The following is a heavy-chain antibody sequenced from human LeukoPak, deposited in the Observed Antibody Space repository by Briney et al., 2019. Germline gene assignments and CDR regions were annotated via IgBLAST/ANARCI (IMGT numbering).Heavy chain of an antibody. J-gene: IGHJ5*02. D-gene: IGHD2-2*01. CDR1: GYTFTSYA. CDR2: INAGNGNT. V-gene: IGHV1-3*03. Sequence: ASVKVSCKASGYTFTSYAMHWVRQAPGQRLEWMGWINAGNGNTKYSQEFQGRVTMTRDMSTSTVYMELSSLRSEDTAVYYCARDSVPAAGWFDPWGQGTLVTVSS. CDR3: ARDSVPAAGWFDP.